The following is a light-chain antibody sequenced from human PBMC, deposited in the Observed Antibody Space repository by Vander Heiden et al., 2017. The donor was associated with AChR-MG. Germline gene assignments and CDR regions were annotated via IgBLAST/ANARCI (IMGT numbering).Light chain of an antibody. CDR2: QDS. CDR1: KLGDKY. Sequence: SYELTQPPSVSVSPGQTASITCSGDKLGDKYACWYQQKPGQSPVLVIYQDSKRPSGIPERFSGSNSGTTATLTISGTQAVDEADYYCQAWDSSTAAFGGGTKLTVL. J-gene: IGLJ2*01. V-gene: IGLV3-1*01. CDR3: QAWDSSTAA.